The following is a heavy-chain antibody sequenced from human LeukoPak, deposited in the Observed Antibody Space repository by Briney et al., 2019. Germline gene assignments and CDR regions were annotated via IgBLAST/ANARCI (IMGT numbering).Heavy chain of an antibody. J-gene: IGHJ4*02. Sequence: QAGGSLRLSCAASGFTFSSYAMSWVRQAPGKGLKWVSAISGSGGSTYYADSVKGRFTISRDNSKNTLYLQMNSLRAEDTAVYYCARDLIYVLLWFGEFGYWGQGTLVTVSS. V-gene: IGHV3-23*01. CDR3: ARDLIYVLLWFGEFGY. D-gene: IGHD3-10*01. CDR2: ISGSGGST. CDR1: GFTFSSYA.